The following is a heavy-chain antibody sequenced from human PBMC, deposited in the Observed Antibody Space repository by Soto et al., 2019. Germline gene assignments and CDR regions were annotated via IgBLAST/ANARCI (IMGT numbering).Heavy chain of an antibody. V-gene: IGHV4-59*01. Sequence: TSETLSLTCTVSGDSISSSYWSWIRQSPGKGLEWIGYIYYSGSTNYNASLKSRVTISVDTSKNQFSLKLSSVTAADTAVYYCARLYPYYDILTGSQIHGFDFWGQGTMVTVSS. CDR3: ARLYPYYDILTGSQIHGFDF. CDR2: IYYSGST. D-gene: IGHD3-9*01. J-gene: IGHJ3*01. CDR1: GDSISSSY.